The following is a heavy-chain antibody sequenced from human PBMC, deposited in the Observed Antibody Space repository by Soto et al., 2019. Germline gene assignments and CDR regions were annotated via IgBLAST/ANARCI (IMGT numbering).Heavy chain of an antibody. CDR3: AKDPGSSWYEGDYYYGMDV. V-gene: IGHV3-30*18. Sequence: VQLVESGGGVVQPGRSLRLSCAASGFTFSSYGMHWVRQAPGKGLEWVAVISYDGSNKYYADSVKGRFTISRDNSKNTLYLQMNSLRAEDTAVYYCAKDPGSSWYEGDYYYGMDVWGQGTTVTVSS. J-gene: IGHJ6*02. CDR1: GFTFSSYG. CDR2: ISYDGSNK. D-gene: IGHD6-13*01.